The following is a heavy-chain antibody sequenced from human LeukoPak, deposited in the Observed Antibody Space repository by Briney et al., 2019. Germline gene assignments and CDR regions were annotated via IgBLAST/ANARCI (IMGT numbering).Heavy chain of an antibody. CDR1: GGTFSSYA. CDR2: IIPIFGTA. D-gene: IGHD5-12*01. Sequence: GASVKVSCKASGGTFSSYAISWVRQAPGQGLEWMEGIIPIFGTANYAQKLQGRVTMTTDTSTSTAYMELRSLRSDDTAVYYCARGGIGIVADFDYWGQGTLVTVSS. V-gene: IGHV1-69*05. J-gene: IGHJ4*02. CDR3: ARGGIGIVADFDY.